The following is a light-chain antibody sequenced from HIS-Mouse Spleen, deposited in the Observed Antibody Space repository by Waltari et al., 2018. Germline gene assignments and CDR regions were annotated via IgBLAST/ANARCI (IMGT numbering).Light chain of an antibody. CDR2: WAS. J-gene: IGKJ2*01. Sequence: DIVMTQSPDSLAVSLGERATINCKSSQSVLYSSKNKNYLAWYQQKPGQPPKLLIYWASTRASGVPARFSGSGSGTDFTLTISSLQAEDVAVYYCQQYYSTPYTFGQGTKLEIK. CDR3: QQYYSTPYT. CDR1: QSVLYSSKNKNY. V-gene: IGKV4-1*01.